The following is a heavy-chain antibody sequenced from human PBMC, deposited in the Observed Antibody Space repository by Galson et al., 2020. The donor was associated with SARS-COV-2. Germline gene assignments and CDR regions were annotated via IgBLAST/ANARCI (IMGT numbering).Heavy chain of an antibody. CDR3: ASQYYYGSSGYYYREAYYYGMDV. J-gene: IGHJ6*02. CDR2: TNPNTGGT. D-gene: IGHD3-22*01. V-gene: IGHV1-2*02. CDR1: GYTFTGYY. Sequence: GASFKVSCQASGYTFTGYYMHWVRQAPGHGLQCMGGTNPNTGGTNYAQKFQGRVPMTRDTSIRTAYMELSRLRSDDKAVYYCASQYYYGSSGYYYREAYYYGMDVWGQGTTVTVSS.